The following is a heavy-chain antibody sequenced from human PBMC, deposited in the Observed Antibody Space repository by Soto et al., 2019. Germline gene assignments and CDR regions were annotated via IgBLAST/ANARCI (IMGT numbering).Heavy chain of an antibody. CDR3: ARGPLVVLNYFES. CDR2: IFPLTDIP. CDR1: GGTFRNYP. J-gene: IGHJ4*02. V-gene: IGHV1-69*02. Sequence: QGQLVQSGTEVKKPGSSVNVSCKASGGTFRNYPINWVRQAPGQGLEWMGSIFPLTDIPDYAQNFQARLTISADKSTSTAYMELSSLTSDDTAMYFCARGPLVVLNYFESWGQGTLVTVSS.